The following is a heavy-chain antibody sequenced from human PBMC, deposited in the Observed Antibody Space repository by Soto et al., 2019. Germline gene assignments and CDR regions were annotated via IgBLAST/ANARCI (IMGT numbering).Heavy chain of an antibody. V-gene: IGHV1-69*12. CDR1: GGTFSSYA. CDR2: IIPIFGTA. J-gene: IGHJ4*02. Sequence: QVQLVQSGAEVKKPGSSVKVSCKASGGTFSSYAISWVRQAPGQGLEWMGGIIPIFGTANYAQKFQGRVTITADESRSTAYMELSSLRSEDRAVYYCARLVNYVLVPAAMNYWGQGTLVTVSS. CDR3: ARLVNYVLVPAAMNY. D-gene: IGHD2-2*01.